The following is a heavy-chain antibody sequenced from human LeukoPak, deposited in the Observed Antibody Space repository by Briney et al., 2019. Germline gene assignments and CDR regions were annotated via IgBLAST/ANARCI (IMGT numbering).Heavy chain of an antibody. Sequence: PGGSLRLSCAASGFTFSSYAMHWVRQAPGKGLEWVAVISYDGSNKYYADSVKGRFTISRDNSKNTLYLQMNSLRAEDTAVYYCASPYYDSSGYHYYDAFDIWGQGTMVTVSS. V-gene: IGHV3-30*04. D-gene: IGHD3-22*01. CDR1: GFTFSSYA. J-gene: IGHJ3*02. CDR2: ISYDGSNK. CDR3: ASPYYDSSGYHYYDAFDI.